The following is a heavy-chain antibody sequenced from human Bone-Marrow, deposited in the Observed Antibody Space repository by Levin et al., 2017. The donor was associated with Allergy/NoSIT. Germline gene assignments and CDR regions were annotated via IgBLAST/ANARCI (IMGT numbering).Heavy chain of an antibody. Sequence: GESLKISCKASGYTFTGYYMHWVRQAPGQGLEWMGWINPNSGGTNYAQKFQGWVTMTRDTSISTAYMELSRLRSDDTAVYYCALGSSADLDYWGQGTLVTVSS. V-gene: IGHV1-2*04. CDR3: ALGSSADLDY. J-gene: IGHJ4*02. CDR1: GYTFTGYY. CDR2: INPNSGGT. D-gene: IGHD6-6*01.